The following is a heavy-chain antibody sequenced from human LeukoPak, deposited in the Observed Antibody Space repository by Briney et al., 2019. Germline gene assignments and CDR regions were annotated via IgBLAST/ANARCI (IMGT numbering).Heavy chain of an antibody. Sequence: SETLSLTCTVSGGSINGYYWSWIRQPPGKGLEWIGYIYYSGSTNYNPSLKSRVTISVDTSKNQFSLKLSSVTAADTAVYYCAREVRGANDAFDIWGQGTMVTVSS. CDR2: IYYSGST. J-gene: IGHJ3*02. CDR3: AREVRGANDAFDI. CDR1: GGSINGYY. D-gene: IGHD3-10*01. V-gene: IGHV4-59*01.